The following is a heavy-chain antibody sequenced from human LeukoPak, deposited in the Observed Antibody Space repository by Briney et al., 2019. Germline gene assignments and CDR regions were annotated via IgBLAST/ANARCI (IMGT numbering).Heavy chain of an antibody. CDR2: VWSDGNNK. V-gene: IGHV3-33*08. CDR1: GFTFNIYA. J-gene: IGHJ3*01. D-gene: IGHD7-27*01. CDR3: AREKRAGTGGSMATFDL. Sequence: PGRSLRLSCAASGFTFNIYAMHWVRQAPGKGLEWVAVVWSDGNNKYYAESVVGRFTISRDNSKNTLSLQTDSLRAEDTAVYYCAREKRAGTGGSMATFDLWGQGTLVTVPS.